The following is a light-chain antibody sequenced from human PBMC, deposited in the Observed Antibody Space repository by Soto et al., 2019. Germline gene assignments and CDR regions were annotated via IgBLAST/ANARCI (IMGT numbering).Light chain of an antibody. CDR1: SSDVGSYKY. CDR2: DVS. J-gene: IGLJ1*01. V-gene: IGLV2-14*03. Sequence: QSALTQTASVSGSPGQSITISCTGTSSDVGSYKYVSWYQQHPGKAPTLMIYDVSNRPSGVSNRFSGSKSGNTASLTISEPRAHDEADYYCNSYTTSSTLVFGTGTKVTVL. CDR3: NSYTTSSTLV.